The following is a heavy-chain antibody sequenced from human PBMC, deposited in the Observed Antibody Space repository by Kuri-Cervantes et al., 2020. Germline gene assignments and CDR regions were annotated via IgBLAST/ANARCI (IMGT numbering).Heavy chain of an antibody. CDR1: GGSFSGYY. D-gene: IGHD4-17*01. J-gene: IGHJ4*02. CDR2: INHSGST. Sequence: SQTLSLTCAVYGGSFSGYYWSWIRQPPGKGLERIGEINHSGSTNYNPSLKSRVTISVDTSKNQFSLKLSSVTAADTAVYYCARESRVDGDLDYWGQGTLVTVSS. V-gene: IGHV4-34*01. CDR3: ARESRVDGDLDY.